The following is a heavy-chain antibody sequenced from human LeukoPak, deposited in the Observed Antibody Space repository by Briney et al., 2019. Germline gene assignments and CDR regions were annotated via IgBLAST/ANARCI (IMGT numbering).Heavy chain of an antibody. CDR2: IYTSGST. CDR1: GGSISGYY. D-gene: IGHD6-13*01. CDR3: ARDSYSSSWYGYFDY. Sequence: PSETLSLTCTVSGGSISGYYWSWIRQPAGKGLEWIGRIYTSGSTNYNPSLKSRVTMSLDTSKNQFSLKLSSATAADTAVYYCARDSYSSSWYGYFDYWGQGTLVTVSS. V-gene: IGHV4-4*07. J-gene: IGHJ4*02.